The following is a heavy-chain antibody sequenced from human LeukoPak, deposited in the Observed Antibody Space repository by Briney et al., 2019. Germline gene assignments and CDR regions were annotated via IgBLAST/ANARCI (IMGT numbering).Heavy chain of an antibody. CDR2: IYYSGSGST. CDR1: GGSISSYY. V-gene: IGHV4-59*08. CDR3: ARRGGHGGSFDY. J-gene: IGHJ4*02. D-gene: IGHD4-23*01. Sequence: SETLSLTCTVSGGSISSYYWSWIRQPPGKGLEWIGYIYYSGSGSTNYNPSLKSRVTISVDTSKNQFSLKLSSVTAADTAVYYCARRGGHGGSFDYWGQGTLVTVSS.